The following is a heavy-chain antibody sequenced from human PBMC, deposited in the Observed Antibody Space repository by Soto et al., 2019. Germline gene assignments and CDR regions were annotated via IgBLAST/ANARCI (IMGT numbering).Heavy chain of an antibody. CDR2: ISSSSSYI. V-gene: IGHV3-21*01. J-gene: IGHJ4*02. CDR3: ARVLDYYDISVYYLSPTEY. CDR1: GFTFSSYS. Sequence: EVQLVESGGGLVKPGGSLRLSCAASGFTFSSYSMNWVRQAPGKGLEWVSSISSSSSYIYYADSVKGRFTISRDNAKNSLYLQMKSWRAGETSVYYCARVLDYYDISVYYLSPTEYWGQGTLVTVSS. D-gene: IGHD3-22*01.